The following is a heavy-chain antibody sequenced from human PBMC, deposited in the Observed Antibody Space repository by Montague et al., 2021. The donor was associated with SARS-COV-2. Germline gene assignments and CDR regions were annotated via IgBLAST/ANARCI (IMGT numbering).Heavy chain of an antibody. CDR1: GGSITSGGYY. D-gene: IGHD1-14*01. J-gene: IGHJ4*02. CDR3: VSSLPGNQFQFDY. Sequence: TLSLTCSVSGGSITSGGYYWTWIRQRPGGDLEWLGYLYYNGMTHYSPSLKSLASFSLDTSKNHFSLNLTSATATDSALYFCVSSLPGNQFQFDYWGQGALVTVSS. CDR2: LYYNGMT. V-gene: IGHV4-31*01.